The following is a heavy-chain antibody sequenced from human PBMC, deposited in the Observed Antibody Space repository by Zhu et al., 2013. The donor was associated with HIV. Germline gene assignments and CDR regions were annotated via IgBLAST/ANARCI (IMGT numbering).Heavy chain of an antibody. V-gene: IGHV1-2*02. CDR3: ARERRYDFWSNSYYYMDV. CDR1: GYTFTGYY. Sequence: QVQLVQSGAEVKKPEASVKVSCKASGYTFTGYYMHWVRQAPGQGLEWMGWINPNSGGTNYAQKFQGRVTMTRDTSISTAYMELSRLRSDDTAVYYCARERRYDFWSNSYYYMDVWGKGPRSPSP. CDR2: INPNSGGT. J-gene: IGHJ6*03. D-gene: IGHD3-3*01.